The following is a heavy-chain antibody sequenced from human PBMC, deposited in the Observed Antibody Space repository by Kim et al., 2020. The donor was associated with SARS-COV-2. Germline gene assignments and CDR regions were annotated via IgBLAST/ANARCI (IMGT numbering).Heavy chain of an antibody. J-gene: IGHJ2*01. D-gene: IGHD6-19*01. CDR2: INGSAST. V-gene: IGHV4-39*01. CDR1: GGSISSSSYY. Sequence: SETLSLTCTVSGGSISSSSYYWGWLRQPPGKGLEWFGSINGSASTYSNPYLSRCVTISVDTTKNLFSLKLSSVTAAATVVYYCARLRRGGISVAGGHYF. CDR3: ARLRRGGISVAGGHYF.